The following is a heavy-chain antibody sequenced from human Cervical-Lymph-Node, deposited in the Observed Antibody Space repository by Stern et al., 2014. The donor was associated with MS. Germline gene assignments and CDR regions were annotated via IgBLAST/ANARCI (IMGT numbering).Heavy chain of an antibody. J-gene: IGHJ4*02. Sequence: QVQLVQSGAEVKKPGASVKVSCKTSGFTFTKYFLHWVRQAPGQRLEWMGWINAGNGETKYSQKFQGRVTITRDTSSTTAYMDLSSLRSEDTAVYYCVRDRRGYYDFREGYYFDYWGQGTLVTASS. CDR3: VRDRRGYYDFREGYYFDY. D-gene: IGHD3-3*01. CDR1: GFTFTKYF. V-gene: IGHV1-3*01. CDR2: INAGNGET.